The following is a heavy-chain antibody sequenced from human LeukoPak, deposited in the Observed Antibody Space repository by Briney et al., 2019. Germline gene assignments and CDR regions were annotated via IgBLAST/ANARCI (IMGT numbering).Heavy chain of an antibody. J-gene: IGHJ6*02. Sequence: SETLSLTCTVSGGSISSYYWSWIRQPPGKGLEWIGYIYYSGSTNYNPSLKSRVTISVDTSKNQFSLKLSSVTAADTAVYYCAGMRAELEHYYYYGMDVWGQGTTVTVSS. D-gene: IGHD1-1*01. V-gene: IGHV4-59*01. CDR2: IYYSGST. CDR1: GGSISSYY. CDR3: AGMRAELEHYYYYGMDV.